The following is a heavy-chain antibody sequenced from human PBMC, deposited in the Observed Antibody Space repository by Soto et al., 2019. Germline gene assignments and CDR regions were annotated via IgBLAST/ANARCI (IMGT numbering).Heavy chain of an antibody. Sequence: QVQLVESGGGVVQPGRSLRLSCAASGFTFSSYGMHWVRQAPGKGLEWVAVISYDGSNKYYADSVKGRFTISRDNSKNTLYLQMNSLRAEDTAVYYCAKYAELPDYYYYGMDVCGQGTTVTVSS. V-gene: IGHV3-30*18. CDR2: ISYDGSNK. CDR1: GFTFSSYG. CDR3: AKYAELPDYYYYGMDV. D-gene: IGHD1-7*01. J-gene: IGHJ6*02.